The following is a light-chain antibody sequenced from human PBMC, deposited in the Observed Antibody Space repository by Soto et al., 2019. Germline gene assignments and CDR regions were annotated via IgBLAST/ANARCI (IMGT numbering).Light chain of an antibody. CDR3: QQRSNSWT. CDR2: DAS. CDR1: QSVSSY. Sequence: GERATLSCRASQSVSSYLAWYQQKPGQAPRLLIYDASNRATGIPARFSGSGSGTDFTLTISSLEPEDFAVYYCQQRSNSWTFGQGTKVDIK. V-gene: IGKV3-11*01. J-gene: IGKJ1*01.